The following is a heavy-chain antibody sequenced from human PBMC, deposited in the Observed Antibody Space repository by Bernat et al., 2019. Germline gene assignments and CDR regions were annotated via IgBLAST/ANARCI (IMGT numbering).Heavy chain of an antibody. Sequence: EVQLLESGGGLVQPGGSLRLSCAASGFTFSTFGMSWVRQAPGRGLEWVSDIGTTGGNTYYADSVRGRFTISRDNSKNTVYLQMDSLGGDDTGVYYCARLNSWVRFDYWGQGTLVTVSS. V-gene: IGHV3-23*01. CDR1: GFTFSTFG. CDR3: ARLNSWVRFDY. CDR2: IGTTGGNT. D-gene: IGHD3-16*01. J-gene: IGHJ4*02.